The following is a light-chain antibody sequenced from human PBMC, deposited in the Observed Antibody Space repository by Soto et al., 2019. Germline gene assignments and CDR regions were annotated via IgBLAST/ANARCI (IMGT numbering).Light chain of an antibody. V-gene: IGKV1-27*01. CDR3: QKYSSVPV. CDR2: AAS. Sequence: IQMTQSPTSLSAAVGDRVTITSRASQGIRNYVAWYQQIPGKAPKLLIYAASTLQSGVPSRFSGSGSGTDFTLTINGLQPEGVATYSGQKYSSVPVFGPGTKVDIK. CDR1: QGIRNY. J-gene: IGKJ3*01.